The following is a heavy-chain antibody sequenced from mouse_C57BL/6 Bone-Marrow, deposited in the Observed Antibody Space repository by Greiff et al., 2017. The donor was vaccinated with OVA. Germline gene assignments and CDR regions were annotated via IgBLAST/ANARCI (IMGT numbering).Heavy chain of an antibody. CDR2: IYPRSGNT. CDR3: ASPLGLWFAY. V-gene: IGHV1-81*01. Sequence: QVQLQQSGAELARPGASVKLSCKASGYTFTSYGISWVKQRTGQGLEWIGEIYPRSGNTYYNEKFKGKATLTADKSSSTAYMELRSLTSEDSAVYFCASPLGLWFAYWGQGTLVTVSA. J-gene: IGHJ3*01. CDR1: GYTFTSYG. D-gene: IGHD4-1*01.